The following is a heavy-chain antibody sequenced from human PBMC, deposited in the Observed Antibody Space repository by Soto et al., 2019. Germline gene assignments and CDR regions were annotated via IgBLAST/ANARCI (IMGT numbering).Heavy chain of an antibody. J-gene: IGHJ3*02. Sequence: ASVKVSCKASGYTFTSYGISWVRQAPGQGLEWMGWISAYNGNTNYAQKLQSRVTMTTDTSTSTAYMELRSLRSDDTAVYYCARGGRVLRYFDWLEDAFDIWGQGTMVTVSS. D-gene: IGHD3-9*01. CDR3: ARGGRVLRYFDWLEDAFDI. CDR1: GYTFTSYG. V-gene: IGHV1-18*01. CDR2: ISAYNGNT.